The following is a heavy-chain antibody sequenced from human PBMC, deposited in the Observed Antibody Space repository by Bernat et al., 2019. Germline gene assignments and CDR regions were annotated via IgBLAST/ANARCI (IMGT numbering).Heavy chain of an antibody. CDR3: ARERGTYVGYFDY. D-gene: IGHD1-26*01. V-gene: IGHV3-30*14. CDR1: GFTFSSYA. J-gene: IGHJ4*02. CDR2: ISYDGSNK. Sequence: QVQLVESGGGVVQPGRSLRLSCAASGFTFSSYAMHWVRQAPGKGLEWVAVISYDGSNKYYADSVKGRFTISRDNSKNTLYLQMNSLRAEDTAVYYCARERGTYVGYFDYWGQGTLVTVSS.